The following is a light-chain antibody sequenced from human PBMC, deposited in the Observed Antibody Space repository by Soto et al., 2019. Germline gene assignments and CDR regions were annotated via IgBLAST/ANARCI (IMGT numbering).Light chain of an antibody. CDR1: QSVGRW. CDR2: KAS. V-gene: IGKV1-5*03. J-gene: IGKJ1*01. CDR3: QQYDSFST. Sequence: DIQMTQSPSALSASIGDRVTITCRASQSVGRWLAWYQQKPGKAPTVLIYKASTLKYGIPSRFSGSGSGTEFTLTISSLQPDDLATYFCQQYDSFSTFGQGTKVDIK.